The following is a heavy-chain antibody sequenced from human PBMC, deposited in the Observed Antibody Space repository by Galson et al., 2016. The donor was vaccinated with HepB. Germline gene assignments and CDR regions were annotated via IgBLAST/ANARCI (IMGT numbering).Heavy chain of an antibody. J-gene: IGHJ6*02. Sequence: CAISGDSVSSNSAAWNWIRQSPSRGLEWLGRTYYRSKWYNDYAVSVKSRITIYPDTSNNQFSLQVNSVTPEDTAVYFCKRSSHSGPPQYRYYGMDLWGQGTTVTVSS. CDR2: TYYRSKWYN. CDR1: GDSVSSNSAA. CDR3: KRSSHSGPPQYRYYGMDL. D-gene: IGHD2-2*01. V-gene: IGHV6-1*01.